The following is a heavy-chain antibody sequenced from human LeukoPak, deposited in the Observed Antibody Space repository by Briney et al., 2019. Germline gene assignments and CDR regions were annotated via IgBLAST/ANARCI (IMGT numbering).Heavy chain of an antibody. Sequence: TLSXTXAVSGDSXSSGGYSWSWIRQPPGKGLEWIGYIYYIGSTSYTPSLKSRFTMSVDTSKNQFSLKLSSVTAADTAVYYCARGWGPAYCGGDCHRHFDYWGQGTLVTVSS. CDR1: GDSXSSGGYS. D-gene: IGHD2-21*02. CDR2: IYYIGST. V-gene: IGHV4-30-4*07. CDR3: ARGWGPAYCGGDCHRHFDY. J-gene: IGHJ4*02.